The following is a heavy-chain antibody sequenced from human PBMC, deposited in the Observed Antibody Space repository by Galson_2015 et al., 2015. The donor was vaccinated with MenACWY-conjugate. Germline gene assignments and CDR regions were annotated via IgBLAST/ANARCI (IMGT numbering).Heavy chain of an antibody. CDR3: ARGPRYGAFDI. Sequence: SLRLGCAASGFSFSGPWMSWVRQAPGKGLEWVANIKQDASEKYYVDSVKGRFAISRDNGKTSLYLQMNSLGAEDTAVYYCARGPRYGAFDIWVQGTIVTVSS. J-gene: IGHJ3*02. CDR2: IKQDASEK. CDR1: GFSFSGPW. V-gene: IGHV3-7*03. D-gene: IGHD4-17*01.